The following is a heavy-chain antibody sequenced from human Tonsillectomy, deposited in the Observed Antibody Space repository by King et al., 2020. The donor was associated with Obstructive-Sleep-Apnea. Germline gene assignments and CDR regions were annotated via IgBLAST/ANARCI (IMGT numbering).Heavy chain of an antibody. CDR3: ARLDDSSGYYPSNFDY. J-gene: IGHJ4*02. CDR2: IKKDGSEK. V-gene: IGHV3-7*01. CDR1: GFTFSSYW. D-gene: IGHD3-22*01. Sequence: VQLVESGGGLVQPGGSLRLSCAASGFTFSSYWMSWVRQAPGKGLEWGANIKKDGSEKYYVDSVKGRLTISRDNAKNSLSLQMNSLRADDTAVYYCARLDDSSGYYPSNFDYWGQGTLVTVSS.